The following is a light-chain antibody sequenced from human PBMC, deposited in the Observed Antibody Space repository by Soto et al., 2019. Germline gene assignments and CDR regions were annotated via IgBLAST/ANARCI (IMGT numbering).Light chain of an antibody. Sequence: EIVLPQSPGTLSLSPGERATLSCRASQTVSSNFLAWYQEKPCQAPRLLIYGASTRATGIPARFSGSGSGTEFTLTISSLQSEDFAVYYCQQYNNWPALTFGGGTKVDI. CDR2: GAS. V-gene: IGKV3-15*01. J-gene: IGKJ4*01. CDR1: QTVSSN. CDR3: QQYNNWPALT.